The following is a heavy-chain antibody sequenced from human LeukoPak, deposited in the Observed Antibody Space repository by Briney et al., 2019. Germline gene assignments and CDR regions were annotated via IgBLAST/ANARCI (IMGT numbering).Heavy chain of an antibody. J-gene: IGHJ6*02. V-gene: IGHV1-3*01. CDR1: GYTFTSYA. Sequence: ASVKVSCKASGYTFTSYAMHWVRQAPGQRLEWMGWINAGNGNTKYSQKFQGRVTMTTDTSTSTAYMELRSLRSDDTAVYYCARDFSGWYPIVPYGMDVWGQGTTVTVSS. CDR3: ARDFSGWYPIVPYGMDV. CDR2: INAGNGNT. D-gene: IGHD6-19*01.